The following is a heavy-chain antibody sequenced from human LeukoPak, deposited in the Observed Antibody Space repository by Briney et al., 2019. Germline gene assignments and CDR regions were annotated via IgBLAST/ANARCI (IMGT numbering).Heavy chain of an antibody. CDR2: IHHSGVT. Sequence: SETLSLTCIVSGYSISSGYYWSWIRQPPGKGLEWIGTIHHSGVTYHNPSLKSRVTMSVDTSKNQFSLKLGSVTAAGTAVYYCARYTANTAGYSFDFWGQGALVTVSS. CDR1: GYSISSGYY. D-gene: IGHD3-22*01. V-gene: IGHV4-38-2*02. J-gene: IGHJ4*02. CDR3: ARYTANTAGYSFDF.